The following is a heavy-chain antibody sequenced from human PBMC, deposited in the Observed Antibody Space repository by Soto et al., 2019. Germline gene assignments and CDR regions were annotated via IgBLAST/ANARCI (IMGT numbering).Heavy chain of an antibody. CDR3: ARDVSPGTSSLDFDAFDI. D-gene: IGHD2-2*01. CDR2: IRKDGSKT. CDR1: GFTFSSDW. V-gene: IGHV3-7*05. Sequence: EVRLVESGGGVVQPGGSLRLSCAASGFTFSSDWMTWVRQAPGKGLEWVANIRKDGSKTSYLDSVRGRFTISRDNAQISLDLQMDSLRAEDKALYYCARDVSPGTSSLDFDAFDIWGQGTVVTVSS. J-gene: IGHJ3*02.